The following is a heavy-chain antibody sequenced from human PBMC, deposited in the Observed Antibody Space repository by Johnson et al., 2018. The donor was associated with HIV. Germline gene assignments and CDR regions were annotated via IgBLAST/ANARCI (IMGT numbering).Heavy chain of an antibody. Sequence: VQLVESGGGVVRPGVSLRLSCAASGFTFDDYGMSWVRQAPGKGLEWVSGINWNGGSTGYADSVKGLFTISRDNAKNSLYLQMNSLRAEDTAFYYCARGFSKDDAFDIWGQGTMVTVSS. CDR1: GFTFDDYG. J-gene: IGHJ3*02. CDR3: ARGFSKDDAFDI. CDR2: INWNGGST. V-gene: IGHV3-20*04.